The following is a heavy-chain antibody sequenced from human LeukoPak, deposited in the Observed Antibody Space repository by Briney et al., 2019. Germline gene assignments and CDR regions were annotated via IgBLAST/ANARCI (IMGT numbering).Heavy chain of an antibody. V-gene: IGHV4-38-2*01. CDR2: IYHSGST. D-gene: IGHD1-26*01. J-gene: IGHJ4*02. CDR1: GYSISSGYY. CDR3: ARLRGYFDY. Sequence: SETLSLTCAVSGYSISSGYYWGWIRQPPGKGLEWIGSIYHSGSTYYNPSLKSRVTISVDTSMNQFSLKLSSVTAADTAVYYCARLRGYFDYWGQGALVTVSS.